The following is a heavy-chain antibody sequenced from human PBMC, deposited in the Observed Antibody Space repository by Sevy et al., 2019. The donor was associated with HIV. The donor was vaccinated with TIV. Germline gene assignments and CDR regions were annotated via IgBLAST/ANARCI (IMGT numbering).Heavy chain of an antibody. CDR2: IKSKTDGGTT. V-gene: IGHV3-15*01. J-gene: IGHJ6*02. Sequence: GGSLRLSCAASGFTFSNAWMSWVRQAPGKGLEWVGRIKSKTDGGTTDYAAPVKGRFTISRDDSKNKLYLQMNSLKTEDTAVYYCTTVPMNRYYYYGMDVWGQGTTVTVSS. CDR3: TTVPMNRYYYYGMDV. CDR1: GFTFSNAW.